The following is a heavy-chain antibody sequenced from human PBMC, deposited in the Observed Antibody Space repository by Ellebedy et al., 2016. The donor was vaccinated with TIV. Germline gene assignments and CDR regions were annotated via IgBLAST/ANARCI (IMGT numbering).Heavy chain of an antibody. D-gene: IGHD2-15*01. CDR2: IYPGDSDT. J-gene: IGHJ4*02. CDR3: ARHKRGDCSGGSCYSGDY. CDR1: GYSFTSYW. V-gene: IGHV5-51*01. Sequence: PGGSLRLSCKGSGYSFTSYWIGWVRQMPGKGLEWMGIIYPGDSDTRYSPSFQGQVTISADKSISTAYLQWSSLKASDTAMYYCARHKRGDCSGGSCYSGDYWGQGTLVTVSS.